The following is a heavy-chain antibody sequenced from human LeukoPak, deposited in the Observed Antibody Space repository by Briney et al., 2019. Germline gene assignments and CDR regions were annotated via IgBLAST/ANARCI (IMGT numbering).Heavy chain of an antibody. Sequence: GGSLRLSCAASGFTFSGPPIHWVRPSSGKGLEWVGQIDKKDKGYPTAPTYPASVKGRFTISRDDSINTAYLQMKSLKTEDTALYYCTRDSGTYNWFDPWGQGTLVTVSS. D-gene: IGHD1-26*01. V-gene: IGHV3-73*01. CDR3: TRDSGTYNWFDP. J-gene: IGHJ5*02. CDR2: IDKKDKGYPT. CDR1: GFTFSGPP.